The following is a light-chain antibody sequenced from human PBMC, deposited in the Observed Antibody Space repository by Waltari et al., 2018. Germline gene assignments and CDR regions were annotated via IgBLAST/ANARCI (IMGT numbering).Light chain of an antibody. Sequence: QSALTQPRSVSGSPVQSVTISCPGTNNYFGAYDYVSCYQQHPGKAPKLMIYDVRKRPSGVPDRFSGSKSGNTASLTISGLQAEDESDYYCCSYAGAYYFVIFGGGTKLTVL. CDR2: DVR. V-gene: IGLV2-11*01. CDR3: CSYAGAYYFVI. J-gene: IGLJ2*01. CDR1: NNYFGAYDY.